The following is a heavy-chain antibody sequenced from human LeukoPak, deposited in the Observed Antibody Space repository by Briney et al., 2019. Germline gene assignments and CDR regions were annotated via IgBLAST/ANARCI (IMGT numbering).Heavy chain of an antibody. D-gene: IGHD2-21*01. CDR2: IYYSGST. J-gene: IGHJ4*02. V-gene: IGHV4-39*07. Sequence: SETLSLTCTVSGGSISGSSYYWGWIRQPPGKGLEWIGSIYYSGSTYYNPSLKSRVTISVDTSKNQFSLKLNSVTAADTAVYYCARHGGHYQSDDWGQGTLVTVSS. CDR3: ARHGGHYQSDD. CDR1: GGSISGSSYY.